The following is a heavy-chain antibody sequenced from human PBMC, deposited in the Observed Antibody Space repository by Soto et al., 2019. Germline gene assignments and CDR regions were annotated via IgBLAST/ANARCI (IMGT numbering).Heavy chain of an antibody. CDR1: GGSISSSSYF. D-gene: IGHD2-21*02. CDR2: IYYSWST. Sequence: QLQLQESGPGLVKPSETLSLTCTVSGGSISSSSYFLGWIRQPPGKGLEWIGSIYYSWSTYYNPSLKSRVTVSVDTSKNQCPLKLSSVTAADTAVYYCARHPSDFWFDPWGQGTLVTVSS. J-gene: IGHJ5*02. CDR3: ARHPSDFWFDP. V-gene: IGHV4-39*01.